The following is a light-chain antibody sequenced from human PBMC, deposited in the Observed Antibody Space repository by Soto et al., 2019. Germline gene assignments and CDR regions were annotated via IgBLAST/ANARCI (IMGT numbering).Light chain of an antibody. J-gene: IGKJ5*01. V-gene: IGKV3D-20*02. Sequence: EIVLTQSPVTLSFATGERATLSSRASQRVSSDSLAWYQQQPGQAPRLLIYSTSNRATGIPDRFSGSGSGTDFTLTISSLEPEDSAVYYCQQRHMWPITFGQGTRLEIK. CDR3: QQRHMWPIT. CDR1: QRVSSDS. CDR2: STS.